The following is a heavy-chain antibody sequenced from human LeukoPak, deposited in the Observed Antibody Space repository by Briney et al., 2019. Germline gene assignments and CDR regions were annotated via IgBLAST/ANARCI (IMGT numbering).Heavy chain of an antibody. CDR3: ARNPPGYYYDSSGYVLTLYYFDY. CDR2: INTNTGNP. Sequence: ASVKVSCKASGYTFTSYAMNWVRQAPGQGLEWMGWINTNTGNPTYAQGFTGRFVFSLDTSVSTAYLQISSLKAEDTAAYYCARNPPGYYYDSSGYVLTLYYFDYWGQGTLVTVSS. V-gene: IGHV7-4-1*02. D-gene: IGHD3-22*01. J-gene: IGHJ4*02. CDR1: GYTFTSYA.